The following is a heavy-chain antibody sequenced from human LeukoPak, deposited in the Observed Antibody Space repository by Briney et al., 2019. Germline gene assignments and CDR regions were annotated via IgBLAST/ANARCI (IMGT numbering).Heavy chain of an antibody. J-gene: IGHJ4*02. V-gene: IGHV3-73*01. D-gene: IGHD4-17*01. CDR1: GFTFSGSA. CDR3: TRLTMTSDSFDY. CDR2: IRSKANSYAT. Sequence: SGGSLRLSCAASGFTFSGSAMHWVRQASGKGLEWVGRIRSKANSYATAYSASVKGRFTISRDDSKNTAYLQMNSLKTEDTAVYFCTRLTMTSDSFDYWGQGTLVTVSS.